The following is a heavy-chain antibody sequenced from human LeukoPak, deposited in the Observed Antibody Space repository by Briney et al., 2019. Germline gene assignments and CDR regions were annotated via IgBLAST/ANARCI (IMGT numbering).Heavy chain of an antibody. Sequence: SESLSLTCAVYGGSFSGYYWNWIRQPPGKRLEWIGENNHSGSTNYNPSLKSRVSISIDTSKKQFSLKLTSVTAADTAVYYCAAGCTSSSCYWFYYADVWGRGTAVTVSS. CDR2: NNHSGST. D-gene: IGHD2-2*01. V-gene: IGHV4-34*01. CDR3: AAGCTSSSCYWFYYADV. CDR1: GGSFSGYY. J-gene: IGHJ6*03.